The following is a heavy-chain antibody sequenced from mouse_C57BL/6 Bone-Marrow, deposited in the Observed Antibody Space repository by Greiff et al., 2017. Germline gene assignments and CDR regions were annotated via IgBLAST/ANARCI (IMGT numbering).Heavy chain of an antibody. J-gene: IGHJ4*01. Sequence: QVQLQQSGAELVKPGASVKLSCKASGYTFTSYWMHWVKQRPGRGLEGIGRIDPNSGGTKYNEKFKSKATLTVDKPSSTAYMQLSSLTSEDSAVYYCARSKLRRAMDYWGQGTSVTVSS. CDR1: GYTFTSYW. CDR2: IDPNSGGT. V-gene: IGHV1-72*01. CDR3: ARSKLRRAMDY. D-gene: IGHD1-2*01.